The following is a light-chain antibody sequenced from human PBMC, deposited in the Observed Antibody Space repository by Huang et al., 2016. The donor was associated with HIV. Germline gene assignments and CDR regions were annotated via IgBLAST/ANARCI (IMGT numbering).Light chain of an antibody. CDR2: GSS. J-gene: IGKJ1*01. Sequence: ENLMTQAPSTLSVSPGESATLSCRASQSVFKNLAWYQQKPGQAPKLLIYGSSTRAAGIPARFSGSGSWTDFTLTISGLQSEDFAVYYGQQYNTSPRTFGQGTKVEV. V-gene: IGKV3-15*01. CDR3: QQYNTSPRT. CDR1: QSVFKN.